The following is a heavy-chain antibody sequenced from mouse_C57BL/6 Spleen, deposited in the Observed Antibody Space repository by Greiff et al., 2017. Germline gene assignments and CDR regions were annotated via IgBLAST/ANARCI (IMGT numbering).Heavy chain of an antibody. CDR1: GFTFSDYG. Sequence: EVKLVESGGGLVKPGGSLKLSCAASGFTFSDYGMHWVRQAPEKGLEWVAYISSGSSTIYYADTVKGRFTISRNNAKNTLFLQMTSLRSEATAMYYCARHDYDGYAMDYWGQGTSVTVSS. CDR3: ARHDYDGYAMDY. J-gene: IGHJ4*01. D-gene: IGHD2-4*01. CDR2: ISSGSSTI. V-gene: IGHV5-17*01.